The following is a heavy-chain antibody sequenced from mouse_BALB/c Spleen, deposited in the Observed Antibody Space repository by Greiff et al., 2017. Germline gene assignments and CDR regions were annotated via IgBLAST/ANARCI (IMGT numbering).Heavy chain of an antibody. D-gene: IGHD2-1*01. Sequence: QVQLQQPGAELVRPGASVKLSCKASCYTFTSYWINWVKQRPGQGLEWIGNIYPSDSYTNYNQKFKDKATLTVDKSSSTAYMQLSSPTSEDSAVYYCTRDGNYDYWGQGTTLTVSS. CDR1: CYTFTSYW. CDR2: IYPSDSYT. J-gene: IGHJ2*01. V-gene: IGHV1-69*02. CDR3: TRDGNYDY.